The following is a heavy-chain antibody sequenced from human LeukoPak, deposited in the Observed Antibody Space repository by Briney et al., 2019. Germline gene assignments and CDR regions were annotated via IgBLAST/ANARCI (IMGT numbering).Heavy chain of an antibody. CDR2: IRYDGSNK. J-gene: IGHJ4*02. Sequence: PGGSLRLSCAASGFAFSSYGMHWVRQAPGKRLEWVAFIRYDGSNKYYADSVKGRFTISRDNSKNTLYLQMNSLRAEDTAVYYCAKKTGTRYYFDYWGQGTLVTVSS. CDR1: GFAFSSYG. D-gene: IGHD1-7*01. V-gene: IGHV3-30*02. CDR3: AKKTGTRYYFDY.